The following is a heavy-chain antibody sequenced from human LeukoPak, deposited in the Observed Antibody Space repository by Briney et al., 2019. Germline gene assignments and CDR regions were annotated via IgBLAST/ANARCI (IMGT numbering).Heavy chain of an antibody. CDR1: GDSIGTTNYH. CDR3: ASADSSGYFYVAY. V-gene: IGHV4-39*01. Sequence: PSETLSLTCTVSGDSIGTTNYHWGWIRQSPGKGLEWIGSISSTGITYPSPSLGSRSTISIDTSKNQFSLKLSSVTAADTAVYYCASADSSGYFYVAYWGQGTLVTVSS. J-gene: IGHJ4*02. CDR2: ISSTGIT. D-gene: IGHD3-22*01.